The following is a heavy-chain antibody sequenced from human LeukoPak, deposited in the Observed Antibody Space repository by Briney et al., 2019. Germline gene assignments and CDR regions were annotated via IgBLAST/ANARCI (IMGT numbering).Heavy chain of an antibody. V-gene: IGHV3-74*01. CDR3: ARGYSYGFFDY. Sequence: GGSLRLSCAAPGFTFSSYWMHWVRQPPGKGLVWVSRINSDGSSTTYADSVKGRFTISRDNAKNTLYLQMNSLRAEDTAVYYCARGYSYGFFDYWGQGTLATVSS. CDR2: INSDGSST. CDR1: GFTFSSYW. J-gene: IGHJ4*02. D-gene: IGHD5-18*01.